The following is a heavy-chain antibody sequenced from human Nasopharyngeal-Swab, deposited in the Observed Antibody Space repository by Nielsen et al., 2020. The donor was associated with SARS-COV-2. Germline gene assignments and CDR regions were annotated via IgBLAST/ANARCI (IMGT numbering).Heavy chain of an antibody. V-gene: IGHV3-30-3*01. J-gene: IGHJ4*02. Sequence: GESLKISCAASGFTFSSYAMHWVRQAPGKGLEWVAVISYDGSNKYYVDSVKGRFTISRDNSKNTLYLQMNSLRAEDTAVYYCARGTYGDYQYYFDYWGQGTLVTVSS. CDR2: ISYDGSNK. CDR3: ARGTYGDYQYYFDY. D-gene: IGHD4-17*01. CDR1: GFTFSSYA.